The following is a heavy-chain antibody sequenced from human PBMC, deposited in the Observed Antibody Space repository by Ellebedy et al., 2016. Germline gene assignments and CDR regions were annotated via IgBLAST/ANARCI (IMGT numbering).Heavy chain of an antibody. CDR2: ITSSGSTI. Sequence: GESLKISCAASGFTFSDYYMSWIRQAPGKGLEWVSYITSSGSTIYYAGSVKGRFTISRDNAKNSLYLQMNSLRAEDTAVYYCARGVGSGWFDPWGQGTLVTVSS. V-gene: IGHV3-11*01. D-gene: IGHD2-15*01. CDR1: GFTFSDYY. CDR3: ARGVGSGWFDP. J-gene: IGHJ5*02.